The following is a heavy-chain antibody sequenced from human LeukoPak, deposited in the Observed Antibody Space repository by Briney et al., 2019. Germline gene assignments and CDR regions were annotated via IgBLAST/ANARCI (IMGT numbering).Heavy chain of an antibody. J-gene: IGHJ6*03. CDR1: GYTFTSYD. CDR3: ARGGIAARRRGYYYYYMDV. D-gene: IGHD6-6*01. CDR2: MNPNRGNT. Sequence: GASVKVSCKASGYTFTSYDVNWVRQATGQGLEWMGWMNPNRGNTGYAQKFQGRVTMTRNTSISTAYMELSSLRSEDTAVYYCARGGIAARRRGYYYYYMDVWGKGTTVTVSS. V-gene: IGHV1-8*01.